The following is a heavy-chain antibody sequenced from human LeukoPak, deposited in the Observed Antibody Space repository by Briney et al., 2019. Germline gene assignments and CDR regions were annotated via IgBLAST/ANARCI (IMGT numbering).Heavy chain of an antibody. Sequence: GGSLRLSCAASGFTFSSYAMSWVRQAPGKGREWVSAISGSGGSTYYVDSVKGRFTISRDNTKDTLYLQMNSMRAEDTAVYYCAKDPLYGGNFSPDDYWGQGTLVTVSS. J-gene: IGHJ4*02. V-gene: IGHV3-23*02. CDR2: ISGSGGST. CDR3: AKDPLYGGNFSPDDY. CDR1: GFTFSSYA. D-gene: IGHD4-23*01.